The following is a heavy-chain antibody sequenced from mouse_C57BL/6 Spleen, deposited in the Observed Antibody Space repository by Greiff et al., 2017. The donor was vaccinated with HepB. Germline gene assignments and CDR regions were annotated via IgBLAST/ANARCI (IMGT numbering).Heavy chain of an antibody. J-gene: IGHJ2*01. Sequence: VQLQQSGAELVKPGASVKLSCTASGFNIKDYYMHWVKQRTEQGLEWIGRIDPEDGDTKYAPKFQGKATITADTSSNTAYLQLSSLTSKDTAVDYCARGWYGSSYGDYWGQGTTLTVSS. CDR1: GFNIKDYY. CDR2: IDPEDGDT. CDR3: ARGWYGSSYGDY. V-gene: IGHV14-2*01. D-gene: IGHD1-1*01.